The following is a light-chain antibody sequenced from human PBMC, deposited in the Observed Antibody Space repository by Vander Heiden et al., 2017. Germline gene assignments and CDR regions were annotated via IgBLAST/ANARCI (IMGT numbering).Light chain of an antibody. CDR3: CSYAGTYSWV. V-gene: IGLV2-11*01. Sequence: QSALTQPRSVSGSPGQSVTISCTGTSSDVGGYNYVSWYQQHPGKAPKLIINDVNKRPSGVPDRFSGFKSGNTASLTIFGLQAEDEADYYCCSYAGTYSWVFGGGTKLTVL. CDR2: DVN. J-gene: IGLJ3*02. CDR1: SSDVGGYNY.